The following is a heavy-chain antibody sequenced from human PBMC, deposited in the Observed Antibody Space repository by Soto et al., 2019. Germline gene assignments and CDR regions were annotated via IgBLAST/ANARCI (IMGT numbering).Heavy chain of an antibody. Sequence: QVQVQESGPGLVKPSETLSLTCTVSGGSISSYYVSWIRQSAGKGLEWIGRIDTSGTTNYNPSLKSRVTMSVYASKSHFSLNLSSVTAADTAVYYCARGPRGYVYYHGMDVWGQGTTVTVSS. V-gene: IGHV4-4*07. D-gene: IGHD3-10*01. CDR1: GGSISSYY. J-gene: IGHJ6*02. CDR3: ARGPRGYVYYHGMDV. CDR2: IDTSGTT.